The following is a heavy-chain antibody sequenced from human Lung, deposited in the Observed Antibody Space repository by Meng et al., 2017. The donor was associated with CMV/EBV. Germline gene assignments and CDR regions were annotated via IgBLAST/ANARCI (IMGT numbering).Heavy chain of an antibody. CDR1: GYTVTGYY. CDR3: ARDRLQFLEWSYGMDV. Sequence: SXXVSXXASGYTVTGYYMHWVRQAPGQGLEWMGWINPNSDGTNYAQKFQGRVTMTRDTSISTAYMELSRLRSDDTAVYYCARDRLQFLEWSYGMDVWGQGTTVTVSS. CDR2: INPNSDGT. J-gene: IGHJ6*02. V-gene: IGHV1-2*02. D-gene: IGHD3-3*01.